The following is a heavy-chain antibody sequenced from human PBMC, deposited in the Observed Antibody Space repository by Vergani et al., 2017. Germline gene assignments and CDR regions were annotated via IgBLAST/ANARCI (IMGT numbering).Heavy chain of an antibody. J-gene: IGHJ4*02. V-gene: IGHV4-59*01. CDR1: GGSISSYY. CDR2: IYHSGST. CDR3: ARVVGSSPDD. Sequence: QVQLQESGPGLVKPSETLSLTCTVSGGSISSYYWSWIRQPPGKGLEWIGYIYHSGSTNYNPSLKSRVTISVDTSKNQFSLKLSSVTAADTAVYYCARVVGSSPDDWGQGTLVTVSS. D-gene: IGHD6-13*01.